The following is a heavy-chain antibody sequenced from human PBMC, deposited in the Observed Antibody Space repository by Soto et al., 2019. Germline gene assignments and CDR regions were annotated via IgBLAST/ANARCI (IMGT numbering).Heavy chain of an antibody. Sequence: EVQLVESGGGLVQPGGSLRLSCAASGFTFSTCGMMWVRQAPGKGLEWVANINQDGSERYYVDSVKGRFTISRDNAKNSLYLQMNSLRAEDTAVYYCVKDNRGSYWGQGTLVTVSS. V-gene: IGHV3-7*01. D-gene: IGHD3-10*01. CDR3: VKDNRGSY. J-gene: IGHJ4*02. CDR1: GFTFSTCG. CDR2: INQDGSER.